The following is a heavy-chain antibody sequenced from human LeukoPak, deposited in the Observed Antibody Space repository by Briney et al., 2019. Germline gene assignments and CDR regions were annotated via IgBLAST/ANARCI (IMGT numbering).Heavy chain of an antibody. Sequence: GGSLRLSCAASGFTFSNYGMHWVRQAPGKGLEWVAVISYDGSNKYYEDSVKGRFTISRDNSKNTLYLQMNSLRAEDTAVYYCARDLEGYCSGGSCYVGAFDIWGQGTMVTVSS. CDR1: GFTFSNYG. CDR2: ISYDGSNK. D-gene: IGHD2-15*01. V-gene: IGHV3-30*03. CDR3: ARDLEGYCSGGSCYVGAFDI. J-gene: IGHJ3*02.